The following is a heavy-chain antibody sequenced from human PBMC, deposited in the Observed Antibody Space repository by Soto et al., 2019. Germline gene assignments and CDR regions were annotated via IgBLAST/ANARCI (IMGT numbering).Heavy chain of an antibody. D-gene: IGHD3-10*01. CDR1: GGSFSGYY. CDR2: INHSGST. CDR3: VLLWFGLQPRAEHVFDY. V-gene: IGHV4-34*01. J-gene: IGHJ4*02. Sequence: SETLSLTCAVYGGSFSGYYWSWIRQPPGKRLEWIGEINHSGSTNYNPSLKSRVTISVDTSKNQFSLKLSSVTAADTAVYYCVLLWFGLQPRAEHVFDYWGQGTLVTVSS.